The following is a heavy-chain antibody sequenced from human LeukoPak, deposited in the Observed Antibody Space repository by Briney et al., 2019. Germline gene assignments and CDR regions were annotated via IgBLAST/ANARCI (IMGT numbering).Heavy chain of an antibody. D-gene: IGHD2-15*01. CDR1: GGSISSYY. Sequence: SETLSLTCTVSGGSISSYYWSWIRQPPGKGLEWIGCIYYSGSTNYNPSLKSRVTISVDTSKNQFSLKLSSVTAADTAVYYCARGGYCSGGSCYRYWFDPWGQGTLVTVSS. CDR3: ARGGYCSGGSCYRYWFDP. V-gene: IGHV4-59*01. J-gene: IGHJ5*02. CDR2: IYYSGST.